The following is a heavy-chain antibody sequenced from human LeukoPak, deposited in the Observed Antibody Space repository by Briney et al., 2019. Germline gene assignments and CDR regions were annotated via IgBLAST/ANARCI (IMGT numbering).Heavy chain of an antibody. CDR3: ARVRSSGWYLRALTDAFDI. CDR1: GFTFSSYG. V-gene: IGHV3-23*01. J-gene: IGHJ3*02. D-gene: IGHD6-19*01. Sequence: GGSLRLSCAASGFTFSSYGMSWVRQAPGKGLEWVSGISSIDGSTYYADSVKGRFTVSRDNSKNTLYLQMNSLRAEDTAVYYCARVRSSGWYLRALTDAFDIWGQGTMVTVSS. CDR2: ISSIDGST.